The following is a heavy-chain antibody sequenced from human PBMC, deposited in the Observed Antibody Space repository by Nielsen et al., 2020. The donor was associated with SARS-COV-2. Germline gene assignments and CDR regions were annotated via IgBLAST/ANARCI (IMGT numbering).Heavy chain of an antibody. D-gene: IGHD4-23*01. CDR3: SSPTVAY. V-gene: IGHV3-73*01. Sequence: GESLKISCVASGFTFSGSAMHWVRQASGKGLEWVGRIRSEANDYATAYAASVKGRFTISRDDSRNTTYLQLYRLKTEDTAVYYCSSPTVAYWGQGTLVTVSS. J-gene: IGHJ4*02. CDR2: IRSEANDYAT. CDR1: GFTFSGSA.